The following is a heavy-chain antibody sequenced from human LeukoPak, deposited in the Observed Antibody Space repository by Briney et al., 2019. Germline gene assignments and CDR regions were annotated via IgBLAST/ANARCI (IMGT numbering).Heavy chain of an antibody. CDR3: ARAPGNWNYGYYYYMDV. D-gene: IGHD1-7*01. CDR2: ISYDGSNK. V-gene: IGHV3-30*01. Sequence: QSGRSLRLSCAASGFTFSSYAMHWVRQAPGKGLEWVAVISYDGSNKYYADSVKGRFTISRDNSKNTLYLQMNSLRAEDTAVYYCARAPGNWNYGYYYYMDVWGKGTPVTVSS. CDR1: GFTFSSYA. J-gene: IGHJ6*03.